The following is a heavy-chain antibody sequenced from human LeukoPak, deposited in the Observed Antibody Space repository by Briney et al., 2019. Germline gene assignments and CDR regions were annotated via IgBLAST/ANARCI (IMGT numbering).Heavy chain of an antibody. D-gene: IGHD6-13*01. J-gene: IGHJ6*04. V-gene: IGHV3-7*01. CDR3: ARQEQQLVYYYYGMDV. Sequence: PGGSLRLSCAASGFTFSSYWMSWVRQASGKGLEWVANIKHDGSEKYYVDSVKGRFTISRDNAKNSLYLQMNSLRAKDTAVYYCARQEQQLVYYYYGMDVWGKGTTVTVSS. CDR2: IKHDGSEK. CDR1: GFTFSSYW.